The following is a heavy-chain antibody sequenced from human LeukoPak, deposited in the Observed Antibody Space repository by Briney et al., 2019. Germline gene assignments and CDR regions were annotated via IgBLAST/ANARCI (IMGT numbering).Heavy chain of an antibody. CDR3: ARGAVAGDLDY. D-gene: IGHD2-15*01. CDR1: GFTFSSYS. V-gene: IGHV3-48*01. J-gene: IGHJ4*02. CDR2: ISSSSSTI. Sequence: GGSLRLSCAASGFTFSSYSMNWVRQAPGKGLEWVSYISSSSSTIYYADSVKGRFTISRDNAKNSLYLQMNSLRAEDTAVYYCARGAVAGDLDYWGQGTLVTVPS.